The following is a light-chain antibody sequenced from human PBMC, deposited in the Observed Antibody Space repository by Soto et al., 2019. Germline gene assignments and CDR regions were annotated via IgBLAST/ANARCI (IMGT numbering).Light chain of an antibody. V-gene: IGKV1-33*01. J-gene: IGKJ3*01. CDR1: QDISNY. CDR3: QQYDNLPGAT. CDR2: DAS. Sequence: DIQMTQSPSSQSASVGDRVTITCQASQDISNYLNWYQQKPGKAPKLLIYDASNLETGVPSRFSGSGSGTDFTFTISSLQPEDIATYYCQQYDNLPGATFGHGTKVDIK.